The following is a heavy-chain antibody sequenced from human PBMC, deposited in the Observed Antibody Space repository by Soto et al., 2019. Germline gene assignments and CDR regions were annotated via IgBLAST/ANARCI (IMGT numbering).Heavy chain of an antibody. J-gene: IGHJ6*02. CDR1: GYTFTSYD. CDR2: MNPNSGNT. V-gene: IGHV1-8*01. Sequence: QVQLVQSGAEVKKPGASVKVSCKASGYTFTSYDINWVRQATGQGLEWMGWMNPNSGNTGYAQKFQVSVTMTRNTHITRAYMELIRLRCEGTAVYYCARGLTTRGMDVWGQVTTVTGSS. CDR3: ARGLTTRGMDV. D-gene: IGHD1-1*01.